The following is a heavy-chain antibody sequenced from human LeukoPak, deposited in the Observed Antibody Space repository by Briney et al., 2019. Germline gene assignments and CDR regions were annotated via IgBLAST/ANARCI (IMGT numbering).Heavy chain of an antibody. V-gene: IGHV3-7*01. CDR1: GFTFSSYW. D-gene: IGHD1-26*01. J-gene: IGHJ3*02. CDR3: ASPGRYSGSHDAFDI. Sequence: PGGSLRLSCAASGFTFSSYWMSWVRQAPGKGLEWVANIKQDGSEKYYVDSVKGRFTISRDNAKNSLYLQMISLRAEDTAVYYCASPGRYSGSHDAFDIWGQGTMVTVSS. CDR2: IKQDGSEK.